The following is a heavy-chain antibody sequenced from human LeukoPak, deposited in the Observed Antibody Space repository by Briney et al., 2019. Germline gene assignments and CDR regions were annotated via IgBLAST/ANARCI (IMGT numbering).Heavy chain of an antibody. Sequence: ASVKVSYKASGYTFTIYDINWVRQATGQGLEWMGWMNPNSGNTGYAQKFQGRVTMTRNTSISTAYMELSSLRSEDTAVYYCARASGSNYLFHFDYWGQGTLVTVSS. CDR2: MNPNSGNT. J-gene: IGHJ4*02. CDR3: ARASGSNYLFHFDY. V-gene: IGHV1-8*01. CDR1: GYTFTIYD. D-gene: IGHD1-26*01.